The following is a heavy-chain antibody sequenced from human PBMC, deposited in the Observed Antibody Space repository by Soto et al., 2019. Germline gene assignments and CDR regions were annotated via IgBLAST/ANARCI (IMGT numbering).Heavy chain of an antibody. CDR1: GGSLGSGSYS. D-gene: IGHD6-13*01. Sequence: QVQLQESGPGLVKPSQTLSLTCTVSGGSLGSGSYSWNGVRQQPGKGLEWLGYVSHSGGTYYTPSLIRRVTLSLDASKNQFSLNVTSVTAADTAVYYCARASGYSSNWYYRNFDRWGQGTLVTVSS. V-gene: IGHV4-31*03. J-gene: IGHJ4*02. CDR2: VSHSGGT. CDR3: ARASGYSSNWYYRNFDR.